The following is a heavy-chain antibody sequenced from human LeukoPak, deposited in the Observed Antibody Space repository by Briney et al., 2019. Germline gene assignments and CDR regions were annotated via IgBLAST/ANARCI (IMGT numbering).Heavy chain of an antibody. CDR1: GYTFTTYW. Sequence: GESLNISCKASGYTFTTYWIGWVRQMPGKDLEWMGIIYPGDSDTRHSPSFQGQVTMSADKSISTAYLQWSSLKASDTAMYYCARRAYSDAYDYWGQGTLVTVSS. CDR3: ARRAYSDAYDY. J-gene: IGHJ4*02. V-gene: IGHV5-51*01. D-gene: IGHD3-16*01. CDR2: IYPGDSDT.